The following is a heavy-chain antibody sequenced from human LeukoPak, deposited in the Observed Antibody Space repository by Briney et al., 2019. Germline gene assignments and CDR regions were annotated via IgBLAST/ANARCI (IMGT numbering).Heavy chain of an antibody. CDR2: ITAHNGYT. D-gene: IGHD4-11*01. J-gene: IGHJ5*02. CDR3: ARSYCSSYSCVNNCFDP. V-gene: IGHV1-18*01. Sequence: GASVNDPLKASGYTFSTFGISWLRQAPGQGPEWMGWITAHNGYTKSPQKFQGRVIMTADTSTTTAYLEVRSLTSNDTAVYFCARSYCSSYSCVNNCFDPWGQGTLVTVSS. CDR1: GYTFSTFG.